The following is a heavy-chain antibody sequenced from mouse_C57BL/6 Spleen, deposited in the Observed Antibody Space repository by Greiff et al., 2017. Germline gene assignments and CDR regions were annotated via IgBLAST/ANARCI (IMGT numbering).Heavy chain of an antibody. CDR1: GYSFTDYN. CDR2: INPNYGAT. J-gene: IGHJ4*01. CDR3: AREDYGNAMDY. V-gene: IGHV1-39*01. Sequence: EVQLQESGPELVKPGASVKISCEASGYSFTDYNMHWVKQSNGQSLEWIGVINPNYGATSYNQKFKGKATLTVDQSSSTAYMQLNSLTSEDSAVYYCAREDYGNAMDYWGQGTSVTVSS. D-gene: IGHD2-1*01.